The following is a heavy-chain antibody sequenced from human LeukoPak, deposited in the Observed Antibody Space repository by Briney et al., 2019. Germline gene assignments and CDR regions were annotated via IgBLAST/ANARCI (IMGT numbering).Heavy chain of an antibody. D-gene: IGHD4-17*01. CDR2: IYPGDSDT. J-gene: IGHJ6*03. CDR3: ARLAGDYGDYGNYYYYYYMDV. Sequence: GESLKISCKGSGYSFTSYWIGWVRQMPGKGLEWMGIIYPGDSDTRYSPSFQGQVTISADKSISTAYLQWSSLKASDTAMCYCARLAGDYGDYGNYYYYYYMDVWGKGTTVTISS. V-gene: IGHV5-51*01. CDR1: GYSFTSYW.